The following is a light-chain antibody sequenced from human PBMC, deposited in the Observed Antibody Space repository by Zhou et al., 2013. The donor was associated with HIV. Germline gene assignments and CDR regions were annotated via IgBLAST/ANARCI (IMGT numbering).Light chain of an antibody. V-gene: IGKV1-5*03. CDR1: QSISSW. J-gene: IGKJ1*01. Sequence: DIQMTQSPSTLSASVGDRVTITCRASQSISSWLAWYQQKPGKAPKLLIYKASSLESGVPSRFSGSGSGTEFTLTISSLQPDDFATYYCQHYNGYSGTFGQGTKVEIK. CDR3: QHYNGYSGT. CDR2: KAS.